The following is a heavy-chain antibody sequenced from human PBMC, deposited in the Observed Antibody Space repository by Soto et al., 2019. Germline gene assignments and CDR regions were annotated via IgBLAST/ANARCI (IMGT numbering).Heavy chain of an antibody. CDR2: IKQDGSEK. Sequence: EVQLVGSGGGLVQPGGSLRLSCAASGFTFSSYWMSWVRQAPGKGLEWVANIKQDGSEKYYVDSVKGRFTISRDNAKNSLYLQMNSLRAEDTAVYYCASAEPKYSSSPDYGMDVWGQGTTVTVSS. CDR1: GFTFSSYW. J-gene: IGHJ6*02. V-gene: IGHV3-7*05. D-gene: IGHD6-6*01. CDR3: ASAEPKYSSSPDYGMDV.